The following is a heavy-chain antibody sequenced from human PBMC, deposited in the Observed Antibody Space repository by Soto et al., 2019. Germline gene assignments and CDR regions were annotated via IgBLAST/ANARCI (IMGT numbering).Heavy chain of an antibody. CDR2: ISGSGGST. V-gene: IGHV3-23*01. CDR1: GFTFSSYA. Sequence: GWSLRLSCAASGFTFSSYAMSWVRQAPGKGLEWVSAISGSGGSTYYADPVKGRFTISRDNSKNTLYLQMNSLRAEDTAVYYCAKDPGITMVRGGNWFDPWGQGTLVTVSS. D-gene: IGHD3-10*01. J-gene: IGHJ5*02. CDR3: AKDPGITMVRGGNWFDP.